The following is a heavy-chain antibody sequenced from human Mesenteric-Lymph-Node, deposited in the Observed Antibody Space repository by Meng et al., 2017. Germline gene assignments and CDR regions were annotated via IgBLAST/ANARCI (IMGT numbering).Heavy chain of an antibody. V-gene: IGHV3-7*01. Sequence: GGSLRLSCAASGFTFSSYWMSWVRQAPGKGLEWVANIKEDGSEKYYVDSVKGRFTISRDNAKNSLYLQMNSLRAEDTAVYYCAAIAAAGSLYYYYGMDVWGQGTTVTVSS. CDR1: GFTFSSYW. D-gene: IGHD6-13*01. CDR2: IKEDGSEK. J-gene: IGHJ6*01. CDR3: AAIAAAGSLYYYYGMDV.